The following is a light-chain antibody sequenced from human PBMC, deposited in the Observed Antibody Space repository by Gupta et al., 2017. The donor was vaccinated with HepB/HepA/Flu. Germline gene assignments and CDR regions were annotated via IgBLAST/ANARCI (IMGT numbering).Light chain of an antibody. V-gene: IGKV1-39*01. CDR3: QQSYSTPPYT. CDR1: QSISSY. CDR2: AAS. J-gene: IGKJ2*01. Sequence: DLQMTQSPSSLSASVGDRVTITCRASQSISSYLNWYQQKPGKVPKLLIYAASSLQSGVPSRFSGSGSGTDFTLTISSLQPEDFATYYCQQSYSTPPYTFGQGTKLEIK.